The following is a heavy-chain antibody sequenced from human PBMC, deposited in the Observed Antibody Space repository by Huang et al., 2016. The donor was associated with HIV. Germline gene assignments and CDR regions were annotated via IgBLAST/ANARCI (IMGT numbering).Heavy chain of an antibody. V-gene: IGHV3-23*01. Sequence: EVQLLESGGGLVQPGGSLRLSCAASGFTFSSYAMSWVRQAPGKGLGWVSVSSGGGGSTYYADSVKGRFTISRDNSKNTLYLQMNSLRAEDAAVYYCAKDPYSSSWFDHFDYWGQGTLVTVSS. J-gene: IGHJ4*02. CDR3: AKDPYSSSWFDHFDY. CDR2: SSGGGGST. D-gene: IGHD6-13*01. CDR1: GFTFSSYA.